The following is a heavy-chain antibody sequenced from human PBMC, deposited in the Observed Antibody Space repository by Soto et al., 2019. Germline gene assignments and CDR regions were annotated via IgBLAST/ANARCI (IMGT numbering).Heavy chain of an antibody. D-gene: IGHD3-3*01. CDR1: GFTISSYW. Sequence: GGSLRLSCAASGFTISSYWMHWVRQAPGKGLVWVSRSNSDGKSTDYADSVKGRFTISRDNAKNTLYLQMNSLRVEDTAVYYCARGLFYAARGYYAYWGQGTQVTVSS. V-gene: IGHV3-74*01. CDR2: SNSDGKST. CDR3: ARGLFYAARGYYAY. J-gene: IGHJ4*02.